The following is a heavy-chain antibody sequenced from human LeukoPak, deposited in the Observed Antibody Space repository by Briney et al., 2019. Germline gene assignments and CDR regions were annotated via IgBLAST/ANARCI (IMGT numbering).Heavy chain of an antibody. V-gene: IGHV1-69*13. CDR1: GGTFSSYA. D-gene: IGHD3-22*01. CDR2: IIPIFGTA. J-gene: IGHJ4*02. CDR3: ARESPLVKLMDY. Sequence: ASVKVSCKASGGTFSSYAISWVRQAPGQGLEWMGGIIPIFGTANYAQKFQGRVTITADESTSTAYMELSSLRSEDTAVYYCARESPLVKLMDYWGQGTLVTVPS.